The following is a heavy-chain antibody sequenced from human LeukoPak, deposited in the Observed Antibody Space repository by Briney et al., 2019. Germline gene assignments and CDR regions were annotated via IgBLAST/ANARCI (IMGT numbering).Heavy chain of an antibody. CDR3: ARVGSSWHYNWFDP. D-gene: IGHD6-13*01. CDR2: IIPIFGTA. CDR1: GGTFSSYA. Sequence: SVKVSCKASGGTFSSYATSWVRQAPGQGLEWMGGIIPIFGTANYAQKFQGRVTITTDESTSTAYMELSSLRSEDTAVYYCARVGSSWHYNWFDPWGQGTLVTVSS. J-gene: IGHJ5*02. V-gene: IGHV1-69*05.